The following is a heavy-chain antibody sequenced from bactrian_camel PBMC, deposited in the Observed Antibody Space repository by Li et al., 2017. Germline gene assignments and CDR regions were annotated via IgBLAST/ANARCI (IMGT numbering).Heavy chain of an antibody. CDR2: IYTFGGAT. Sequence: HVQLVESGGGSVQAGGSLTLSCAVSGYLYGGNCLGWTRQAPGKEREGVAAIYTFGGATYYAESVKGRSIISQDNAKSTIYLQMNSLKPEDTAMYYCAAKRSQTSLYCNTGRMVGSYAHWGQGTQVTVS. J-gene: IGHJ4*01. V-gene: IGHV3S54*01. CDR3: AAKRSQTSLYCNTGRMVGSYAH. CDR1: GYLYGGNC. D-gene: IGHD1*01.